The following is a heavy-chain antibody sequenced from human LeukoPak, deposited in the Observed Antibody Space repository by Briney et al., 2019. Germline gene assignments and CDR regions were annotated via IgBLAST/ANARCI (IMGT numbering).Heavy chain of an antibody. J-gene: IGHJ6*03. V-gene: IGHV3-11*04. CDR3: ARDHYCSGGSCYPFYYYYYMDV. CDR2: ISSSGSTI. Sequence: GGSLRLSCAASGFTFSDYYMSWIRQAPGKGLEWVSYISSSGSTIYYADSVKGRFTISRDNAKNSLYLQMNSLRAEDTAAYYCARDHYCSGGSCYPFYYYYYMDVWGKGTTVTVSS. CDR1: GFTFSDYY. D-gene: IGHD2-15*01.